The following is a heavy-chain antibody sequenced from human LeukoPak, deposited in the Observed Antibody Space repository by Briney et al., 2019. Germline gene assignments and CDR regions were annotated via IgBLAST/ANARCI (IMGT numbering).Heavy chain of an antibody. CDR3: ASYEAAAGNGY. D-gene: IGHD6-13*01. CDR2: INHSGST. V-gene: IGHV4-34*01. CDR1: GGSFSGYY. Sequence: PSETLSLTCAVYGGSFSGYYWSWIRQPPGKGLEWIGEINHSGSTNYNPSLKSRVTISVDTSKNQFSLKLSSVTAADTAVYYCASYEAAAGNGYWGQGTLVTVSS. J-gene: IGHJ4*02.